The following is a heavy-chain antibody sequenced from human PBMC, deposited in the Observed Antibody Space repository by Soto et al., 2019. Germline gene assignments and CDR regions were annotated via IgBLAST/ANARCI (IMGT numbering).Heavy chain of an antibody. Sequence: GASVKVSCKASGGTFSSYAISWVRQAPGQGLEWMGGIIPIFGTANYAQKFQERVTITGDMSTSTAYMELSSLRSEDTAVYYCAADSSGPVSFYYYYYGMDVWGQGTTVTV. D-gene: IGHD2-8*01. CDR2: IIPIFGTA. J-gene: IGHJ6*02. CDR1: GGTFSSYA. CDR3: AADSSGPVSFYYYYYGMDV. V-gene: IGHV1-69*06.